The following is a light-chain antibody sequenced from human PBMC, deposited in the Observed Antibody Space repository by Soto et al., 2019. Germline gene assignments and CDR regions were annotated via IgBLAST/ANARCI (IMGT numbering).Light chain of an antibody. V-gene: IGLV2-8*01. CDR3: SSDACDHNYV. Sequence: QSALTQPPSASGSPGQSVTIPCTGTSSDVGAYDHVSWYQQHPGKAPKLIIYELAKRPAGVPDRFSGSKSGNTASLTVSGLQAEDEADYFCSSDACDHNYVFGTGTKLTVL. CDR1: SSDVGAYDH. CDR2: ELA. J-gene: IGLJ1*01.